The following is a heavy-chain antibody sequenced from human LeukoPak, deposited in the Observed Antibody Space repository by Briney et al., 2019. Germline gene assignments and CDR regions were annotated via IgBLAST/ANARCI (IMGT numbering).Heavy chain of an antibody. CDR1: GGSFSGYY. D-gene: IGHD6-6*01. V-gene: IGHV4-34*01. Sequence: SETLSLTCAVYGGSFSGYYWSWIRQPPGKGLEWIGEINHSGSTNYNPSLKSRVTISVDTSKNQFSLKLSSVTAADTAVYYCARGLVYSSSLDNWGQGTLVTVSS. CDR2: INHSGST. J-gene: IGHJ4*02. CDR3: ARGLVYSSSLDN.